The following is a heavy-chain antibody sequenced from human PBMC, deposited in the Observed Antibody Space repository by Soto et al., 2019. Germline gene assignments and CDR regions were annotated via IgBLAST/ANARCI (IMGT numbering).Heavy chain of an antibody. V-gene: IGHV1-18*04. CDR3: ARDGERDTGLNFYYYLHGMDA. CDR2: ISPYNGTT. Sequence: SGRVDCKGSGYPVPTPGIGWVRQAHGPGLEWMGWISPYNGTTKYAEKFQGEMTMTTDTATSTAYMDLRSLRSDDTAVYYCARDGERDTGLNFYYYLHGMDAWGQGTLVNVSS. D-gene: IGHD1-1*01. J-gene: IGHJ6*02. CDR1: GYPVPTPG.